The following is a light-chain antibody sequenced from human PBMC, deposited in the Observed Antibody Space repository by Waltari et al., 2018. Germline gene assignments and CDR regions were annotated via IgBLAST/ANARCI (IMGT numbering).Light chain of an antibody. CDR2: DVS. Sequence: QSALTQPASVSGSPGQSITISCTGTSSDIGAYNYVSWYQQHPGKAPKLIIYDVSSRPSGVSNRFSGSKSGNTASLAISGLQAEDEAEYYCSSYTSRSTLVFGGGTKLTVL. V-gene: IGLV2-14*03. CDR3: SSYTSRSTLV. J-gene: IGLJ2*01. CDR1: SSDIGAYNY.